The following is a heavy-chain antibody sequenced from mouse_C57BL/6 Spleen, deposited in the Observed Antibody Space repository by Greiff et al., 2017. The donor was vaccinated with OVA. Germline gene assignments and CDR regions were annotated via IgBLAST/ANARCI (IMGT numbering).Heavy chain of an antibody. CDR2: INPSNGGT. D-gene: IGHD3-3*01. CDR1: GYTFTSYW. J-gene: IGHJ4*01. CDR3: ARVKKEAGDGYAIDY. V-gene: IGHV1-53*01. Sequence: VQLQQPGTELVKPGASVKLSCKASGYTFTSYWMHWVKQRPGQGLEWIGNINPSNGGTNYNEKFKSKATLTVDKSSSTAYMQLSSLTSEDSAIYYCARVKKEAGDGYAIDYWGQGTSVTVSS.